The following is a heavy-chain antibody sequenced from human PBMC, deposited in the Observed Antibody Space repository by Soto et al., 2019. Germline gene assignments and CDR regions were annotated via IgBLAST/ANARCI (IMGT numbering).Heavy chain of an antibody. CDR3: ATAISSHFSNFDY. Sequence: EVQLVQSGGDLVQPGGSLRLSCVASGFTFSTYWMTWVRQAPGMGLEWVAGIKEDGSEEVYVDSVKGRCSISRDNAKTSLFLQLNRLSAEATAVYCCATAISSHFSNFDYWGQGSLVTVSS. D-gene: IGHD3-3*02. V-gene: IGHV3-7*01. CDR2: IKEDGSEE. J-gene: IGHJ4*02. CDR1: GFTFSTYW.